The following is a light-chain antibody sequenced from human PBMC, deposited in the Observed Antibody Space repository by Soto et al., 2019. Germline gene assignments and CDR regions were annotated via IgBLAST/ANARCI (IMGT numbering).Light chain of an antibody. Sequence: QSALTQPPSASGSPGHSVTLSCTGTSSDVGGYNYVSWYQQHPGKAPKLIISEVNKRPSGVPDRFSGSKSGNTASLTVSGLQAEDEADYYCSSYTSSSTLEVVFGGGTKLTVL. CDR2: EVN. J-gene: IGLJ2*01. CDR3: SSYTSSSTLEVV. V-gene: IGLV2-8*01. CDR1: SSDVGGYNY.